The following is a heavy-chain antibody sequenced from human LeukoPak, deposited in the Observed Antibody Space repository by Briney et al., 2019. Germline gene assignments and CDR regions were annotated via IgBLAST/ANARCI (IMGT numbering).Heavy chain of an antibody. Sequence: GGSLRLSCAASGFTFSSYAMAWVRQAPGKGLGWVSYISSSGSTIYYADSVKGRFTISRDNAKNSLYLQMNSLRAEDTAVYYCLAAMSSGSYYTNYFDYWGQGTLVTVSS. D-gene: IGHD3-10*01. V-gene: IGHV3-48*03. CDR3: LAAMSSGSYYTNYFDY. CDR2: ISSSGSTI. J-gene: IGHJ4*02. CDR1: GFTFSSYA.